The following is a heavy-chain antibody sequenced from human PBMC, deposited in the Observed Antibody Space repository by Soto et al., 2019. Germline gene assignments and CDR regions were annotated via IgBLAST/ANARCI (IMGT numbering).Heavy chain of an antibody. V-gene: IGHV4-39*07. D-gene: IGHD7-27*01. CDR2: IYYSGCT. J-gene: IGHJ3*02. CDR1: GGSISSSSYY. Sequence: SETLSLTCTVSGGSISSSSYYWGWIRQPPGKGLEWIGSIYYSGCTYYNPSLKSRVTISVDKSKNHFSLKLNSVTAADKAVSYSAILSGGLGSTEPDPSDAFDIWGQGTMVTVSS. CDR3: AILSGGLGSTEPDPSDAFDI.